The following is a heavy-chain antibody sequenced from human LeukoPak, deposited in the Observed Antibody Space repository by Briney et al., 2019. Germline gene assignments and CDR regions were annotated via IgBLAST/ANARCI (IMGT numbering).Heavy chain of an antibody. CDR3: ARRRITMVRGVNRNNWFDP. CDR1: GGSISSHY. Sequence: SETLSLTCTVSGGSISSHYWSWVRQPPGKGLEWIGYIYYSGSTNYNPSLKSRVTISVDTSKNQFSLKLSSVTAADTAVYYCARRRITMVRGVNRNNWFDPWGQGTLVTVSS. J-gene: IGHJ5*02. CDR2: IYYSGST. V-gene: IGHV4-59*11. D-gene: IGHD3-10*01.